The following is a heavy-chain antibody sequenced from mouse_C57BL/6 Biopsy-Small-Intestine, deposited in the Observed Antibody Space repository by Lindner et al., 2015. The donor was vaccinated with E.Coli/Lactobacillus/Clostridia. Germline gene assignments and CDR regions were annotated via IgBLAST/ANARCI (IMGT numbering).Heavy chain of an antibody. V-gene: IGHV10-1*01. Sequence: VQLQESGGGLVQPKGSLKLSCAASGFSFNTYAMNWVRQAPGKGLEWVARIRSKSNNYATYYADSVKDRFTISRDDSESMLYLQMNNLKTEDTAMYYCVRQDYGSSYKYFDVWGTGTTVTVSS. D-gene: IGHD1-1*01. CDR3: VRQDYGSSYKYFDV. CDR2: IRSKSNNYAT. J-gene: IGHJ1*03. CDR1: GFSFNTYA.